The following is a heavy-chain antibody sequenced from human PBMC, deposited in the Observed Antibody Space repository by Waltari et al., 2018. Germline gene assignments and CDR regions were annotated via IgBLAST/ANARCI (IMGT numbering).Heavy chain of an antibody. CDR3: ARGARRTSQTTGWWYFDL. CDR1: EFTFSLYW. J-gene: IGHJ2*01. D-gene: IGHD4-17*01. V-gene: IGHV3-74*01. CDR2: SNSDGSNI. Sequence: EVQLVESGGGLVQPGGSLRLSCEASEFTFSLYWMHWVRQVPGKGLEWVSSSNSDGSNINYADAVKGRFTISKGNARNTVYLQMNSLRAEDTAIYYCARGARRTSQTTGWWYFDLWGRGTLLTVSS.